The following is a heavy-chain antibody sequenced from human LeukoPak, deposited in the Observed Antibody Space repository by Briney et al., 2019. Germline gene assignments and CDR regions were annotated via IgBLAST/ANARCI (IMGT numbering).Heavy chain of an antibody. CDR3: VVGGSPGY. CDR1: GLAFSAYK. D-gene: IGHD2-15*01. Sequence: GGSLRLSCAASGLAFSAYKMHWVRQAPRKGLVWVSRISTDGYTTDYADFVQGRFTVSRDNTKKTWSLEMNSLRAEDTAVYYCVVGGSPGYWGQGTLVTVSS. CDR2: ISTDGYTT. V-gene: IGHV3-74*01. J-gene: IGHJ4*02.